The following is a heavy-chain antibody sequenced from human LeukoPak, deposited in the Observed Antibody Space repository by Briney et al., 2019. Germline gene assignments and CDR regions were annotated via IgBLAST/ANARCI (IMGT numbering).Heavy chain of an antibody. J-gene: IGHJ6*04. V-gene: IGHV3-33*01. CDR3: ARDYYDYVESYGLDV. Sequence: GGSLRLSCAASAFTFTNYAIHWVRQAPGKGLEWVALIWYDGSNKYYVDSVKGRFTISRDNSKKTVDLQMNSLRVEDTAVYYCARDYYDYVESYGLDVWGKGTTVTVSP. CDR2: IWYDGSNK. CDR1: AFTFTNYA. D-gene: IGHD3-16*01.